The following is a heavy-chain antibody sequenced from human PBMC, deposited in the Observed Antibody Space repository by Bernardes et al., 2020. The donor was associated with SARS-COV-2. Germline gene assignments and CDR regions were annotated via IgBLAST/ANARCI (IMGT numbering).Heavy chain of an antibody. D-gene: IGHD3-22*01. CDR3: ARTSYYDTTF. CDR2: IYYSGST. V-gene: IGHV4-39*02. CDR1: GGSISSSSYY. J-gene: IGHJ3*01. Sequence: SETLSLTCTVSGGSISSSSYYWAWIRQPPGKGLEWIGNIYYSGSTYYNPSLKSRVTISVDTSKNLFSLKLSSVTAADTAVYYCARTSYYDTTFWGHGTVVTVSS.